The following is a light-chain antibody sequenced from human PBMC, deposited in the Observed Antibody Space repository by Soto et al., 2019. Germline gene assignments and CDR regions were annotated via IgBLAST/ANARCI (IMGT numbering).Light chain of an antibody. V-gene: IGKV3-20*01. CDR1: QSVSSSY. CDR3: TQYDSSPSCT. CDR2: GAS. J-gene: IGKJ1*01. Sequence: EIVLTQSPGTLSLSPGERATLSCRASQSVSSSYLAWYQQKPGQAPRLLIYGASSRATGIPDRFSGSGSGTDFTLTISRLEPEDFAVSYCTQYDSSPSCTFGQGTK.